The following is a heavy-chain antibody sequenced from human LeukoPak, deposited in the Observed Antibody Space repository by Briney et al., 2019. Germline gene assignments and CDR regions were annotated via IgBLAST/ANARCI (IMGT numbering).Heavy chain of an antibody. CDR1: GYTFTGYY. CDR2: INPNSGGT. V-gene: IGHV1-2*06. CDR3: ARVSDTVTTDY. D-gene: IGHD4-17*01. Sequence: PSVKVSCKASGYTFTGYYMHWVRQAPGQGIEWMGRINPNSGGTNYAQKFQGRVTMTRDTSISTAYMELSRLRSDDTAVYYCARVSDTVTTDYWGQGTLVTVSS. J-gene: IGHJ4*02.